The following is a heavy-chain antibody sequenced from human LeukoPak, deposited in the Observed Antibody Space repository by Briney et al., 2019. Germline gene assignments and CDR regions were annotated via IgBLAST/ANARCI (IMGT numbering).Heavy chain of an antibody. CDR1: GGSFSGYY. CDR2: INHSGST. CDR3: ARITDLSVATDY. V-gene: IGHV4-34*01. Sequence: SETLSLTCAVYGGSFSGYYWSWIRQPPGKGLEWIGEINHSGSTNYNPSLKSRVTISVDTSKNQFSLKLSSVTAADTAVYYCARITDLSVATDYWGQGTLVTVSS. D-gene: IGHD6-19*01. J-gene: IGHJ4*02.